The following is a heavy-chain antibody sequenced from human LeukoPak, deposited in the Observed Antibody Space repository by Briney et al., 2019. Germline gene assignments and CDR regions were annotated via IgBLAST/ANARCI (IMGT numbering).Heavy chain of an antibody. CDR2: INPNSGGT. CDR3: ARDTVTTNPSPSFDY. J-gene: IGHJ4*02. CDR1: GYTFTGYY. Sequence: ASVKVSCKASGYTFTGYYMHWVRQAPGQGLEWMGRINPNSGGTNYAQKFQGRVTMTRDTSIGTAYMELSRLRSDDTAVYYCARDTVTTNPSPSFDYWGQGTLVTVSS. V-gene: IGHV1-2*06. D-gene: IGHD4-17*01.